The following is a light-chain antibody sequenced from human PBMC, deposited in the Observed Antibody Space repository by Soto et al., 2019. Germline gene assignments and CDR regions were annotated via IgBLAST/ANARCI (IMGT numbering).Light chain of an antibody. CDR1: QSVSSSY. CDR2: GAS. CDR3: QQYGSSPLT. Sequence: EIVLTQSPGTLSLSPGERATLSCRASQSVSSSYLAWYQQKPGQAPRLLIYGASSRATGIPDRFSGSGSVTDFTLTISRLEPEDFAVYYCQQYGSSPLTFGVGTKVDIK. J-gene: IGKJ4*01. V-gene: IGKV3-20*01.